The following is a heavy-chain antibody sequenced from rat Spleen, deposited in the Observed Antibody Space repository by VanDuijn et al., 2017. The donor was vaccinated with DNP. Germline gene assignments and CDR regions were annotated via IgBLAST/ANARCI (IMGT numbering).Heavy chain of an antibody. J-gene: IGHJ2*01. CDR3: ASRPPPTRGPFDY. Sequence: EVQLVESGGGLVQPGRSLKLSCAASGFTFSNYGMHWIRQAPTKGLEWVASISPSGGSTYYRDSVKGRFTMSRDNAKSTLYLQMDSLRSEDTATYYWASRPPPTRGPFDYWGQGVTVTVSS. V-gene: IGHV5-19*01. CDR2: ISPSGGST. CDR1: GFTFSNYG. D-gene: IGHD1-4*01.